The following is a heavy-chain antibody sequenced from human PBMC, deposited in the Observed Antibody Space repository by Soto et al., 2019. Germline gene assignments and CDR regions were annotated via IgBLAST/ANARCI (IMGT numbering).Heavy chain of an antibody. Sequence: SETLSLTCAVSGGSISSGGYSWSWIRQPPGKGLEWIGYIYHSGSTYYNPSLKSRVTISVDRSKNQFSLKLSSVTAADTAVYYCARVFGSGFYFDYWGQGTLVTVSS. CDR2: IYHSGST. CDR3: ARVFGSGFYFDY. J-gene: IGHJ4*02. D-gene: IGHD3-3*01. CDR1: GGSISSGGYS. V-gene: IGHV4-30-2*01.